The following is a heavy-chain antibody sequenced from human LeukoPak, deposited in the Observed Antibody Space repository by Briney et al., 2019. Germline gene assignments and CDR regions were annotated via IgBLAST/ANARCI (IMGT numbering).Heavy chain of an antibody. D-gene: IGHD3-10*01. CDR2: ISRSGNTI. CDR3: ARAKPKNMVRGLIMRRESRYYFDY. CDR1: GFTFSDYY. J-gene: IGHJ4*02. Sequence: PGGSLRLSCAASGFTFSDYYMTWIRQAPGKGLEWVSYISRSGNTIYYADSVKGRFTISRDNSKSTLYIQMNSLRAEDTAVYYCARAKPKNMVRGLIMRRESRYYFDYWGQGTLVTVSS. V-gene: IGHV3-11*01.